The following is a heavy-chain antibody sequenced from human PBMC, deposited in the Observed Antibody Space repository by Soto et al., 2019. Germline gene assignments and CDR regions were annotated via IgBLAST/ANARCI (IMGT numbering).Heavy chain of an antibody. V-gene: IGHV5-51*01. J-gene: IGHJ4*03. CDR1: GYDFTNYW. D-gene: IGHD6-13*01. CDR3: ARFRAPRRQLISMSFHL. Sequence: GESLKISCKASGYDFTNYWIAWVRQTPGRGLEWMGMIYPGDSGIRYNPSFRGRVTISADKSITSAFVQWGSLKASDSAIYYCARFRAPRRQLISMSFHLWGLGTLVTSPQ. CDR2: IYPGDSGI.